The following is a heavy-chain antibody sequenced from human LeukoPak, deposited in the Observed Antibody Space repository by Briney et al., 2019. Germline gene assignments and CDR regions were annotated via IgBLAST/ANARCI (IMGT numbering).Heavy chain of an antibody. J-gene: IGHJ4*02. Sequence: GRSLRLSCAASGFTFSSYAMHWVRQAPGKGLEWVAVIPYDGSNKYYADSVKGRFTISRDNSKNTLYLQMNSLRAEDTAVYYCARDPAYYDFWSGYYTTGDHFDYWGQGTLVTVSS. CDR2: IPYDGSNK. CDR3: ARDPAYYDFWSGYYTTGDHFDY. CDR1: GFTFSSYA. V-gene: IGHV3-30-3*01. D-gene: IGHD3-3*01.